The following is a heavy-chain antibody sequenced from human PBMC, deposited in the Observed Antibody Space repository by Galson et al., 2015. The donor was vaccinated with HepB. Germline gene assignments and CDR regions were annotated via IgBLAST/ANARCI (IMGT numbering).Heavy chain of an antibody. J-gene: IGHJ4*02. CDR3: AREGVGYSSSWSQAYFDY. V-gene: IGHV3-66*01. CDR1: GFTVSSNY. CDR2: IYSGGST. D-gene: IGHD6-13*01. Sequence: SLRLSCAASGFTVSSNYMSWVRQAPGKGLEWVSVIYSGGSTYYADSVKGRFTISRDNSKNTLYLQMNSLRAEDTAVYYCAREGVGYSSSWSQAYFDYWGQGTLVTVSS.